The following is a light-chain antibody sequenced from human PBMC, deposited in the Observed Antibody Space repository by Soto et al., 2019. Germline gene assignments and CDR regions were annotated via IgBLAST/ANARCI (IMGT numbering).Light chain of an antibody. CDR1: QSVGSN. J-gene: IGKJ5*01. CDR3: QQYHNWPIT. CDR2: DAS. V-gene: IGKV3D-15*01. Sequence: EIVMTQSPATLSVSPGERVTLSCRARQSVGSNLAWYQQKPGQAPRLLIYDASTRATGIPARFSGSGSGTDFTLTISGLQSEDFAVYSCQQYHNWPITFGQGTRLEIK.